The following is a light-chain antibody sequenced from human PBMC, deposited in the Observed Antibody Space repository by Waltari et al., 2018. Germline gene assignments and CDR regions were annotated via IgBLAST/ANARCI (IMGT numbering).Light chain of an antibody. CDR2: EVS. Sequence: QSALTQPPSASGSPGQSVTIPCTGTSSDVGGYHYVSWYQQHPGKAPKLMIYEVSKRPSGVPDRFSGSKSGNTASLTVSGLQAEDEADYYCSSYAGSNNFNVVFGGGTKLTVL. V-gene: IGLV2-8*01. J-gene: IGLJ2*01. CDR3: SSYAGSNNFNVV. CDR1: SSDVGGYHY.